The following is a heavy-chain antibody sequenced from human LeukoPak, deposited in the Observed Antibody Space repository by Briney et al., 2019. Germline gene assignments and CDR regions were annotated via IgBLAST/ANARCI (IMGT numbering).Heavy chain of an antibody. CDR2: IIPIFGTA. V-gene: IGHV1-69*13. J-gene: IGHJ6*03. CDR3: ARGPTTSIRYFDWLRGTLKTHYYYYYMDV. Sequence: ASVKVSCKASGGTFSSYAISWVRQAPGQGLEWMGGIIPIFGTANYAQKFQGRVTITADESTSTAHMELSSLRSEDTAVYYCARGPTTSIRYFDWLRGTLKTHYYYYYMDVWGKGTTVTISS. D-gene: IGHD3-9*01. CDR1: GGTFSSYA.